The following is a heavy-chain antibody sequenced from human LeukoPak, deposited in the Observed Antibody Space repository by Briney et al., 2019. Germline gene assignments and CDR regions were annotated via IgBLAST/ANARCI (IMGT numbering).Heavy chain of an antibody. J-gene: IGHJ5*02. D-gene: IGHD2-2*01. CDR2: ISSSSSYI. CDR3: ARDREVVPAAMDNWFDP. V-gene: IGHV3-21*01. Sequence: GGSLRLSCAASGFTFSSYSMNWVRQAPGKGLEWVSSISSSSSYIYYADSVKGRFTISRDNAKNSLYLQMNSLRAEDTALYYCARDREVVPAAMDNWFDPWGQGTLVTVSS. CDR1: GFTFSSYS.